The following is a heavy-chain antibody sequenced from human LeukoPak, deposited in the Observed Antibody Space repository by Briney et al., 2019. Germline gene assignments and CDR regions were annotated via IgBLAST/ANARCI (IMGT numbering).Heavy chain of an antibody. CDR2: INPNSGGT. Sequence: ASVKVSCKASGYAFTGYYMHRVRQAPGQGLEWMGWINPNSGGTNYAQKFQGRVTMTRDTSISTAYMELSRLRSDDTAVYYCARDYYGDYDYWGQGTLVTVSS. CDR1: GYAFTGYY. V-gene: IGHV1-2*02. J-gene: IGHJ4*02. D-gene: IGHD4-17*01. CDR3: ARDYYGDYDY.